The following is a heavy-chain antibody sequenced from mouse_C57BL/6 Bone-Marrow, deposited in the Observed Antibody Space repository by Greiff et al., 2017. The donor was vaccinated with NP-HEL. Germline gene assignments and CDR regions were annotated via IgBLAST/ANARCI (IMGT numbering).Heavy chain of an antibody. J-gene: IGHJ3*01. CDR3: ARDYSWFAY. V-gene: IGHV5-4*01. CDR2: LSDGGSYT. D-gene: IGHD1-1*01. Sequence: EVMLVESGGGLVKPGGSLKLSCAASGFTFSSYAMSWVRQTPEKRLEWVATLSDGGSYTYYPDNVKGRFTISRDNAKNNLYLQMSHLKSEDTAMYYCARDYSWFAYWGQGTLVTVSA. CDR1: GFTFSSYA.